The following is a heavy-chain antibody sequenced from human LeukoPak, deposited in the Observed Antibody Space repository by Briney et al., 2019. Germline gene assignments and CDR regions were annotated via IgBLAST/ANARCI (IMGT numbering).Heavy chain of an antibody. CDR2: IYHSGST. V-gene: IGHV4-38-2*01. CDR1: GYSISSGYY. CDR3: ARYCSSTSCYRYYYYTDV. Sequence: PSETLSLTCAVSGYSISSGYYWGWIRQPPGKGLEWIGSIYHSGSTYYNPSLKSRVTISVDTSKNQFSLKLSSVTAADTAVYYCARYCSSTSCYRYYYYTDVWGKGTTVTVSS. J-gene: IGHJ6*03. D-gene: IGHD2-2*01.